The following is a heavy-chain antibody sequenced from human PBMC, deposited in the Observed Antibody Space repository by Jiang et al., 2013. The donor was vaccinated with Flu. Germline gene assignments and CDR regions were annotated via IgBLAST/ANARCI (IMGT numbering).Heavy chain of an antibody. D-gene: IGHD6-19*01. J-gene: IGHJ4*02. Sequence: FTISRDSAKESLFLQMDSLRAEDTAVYYCAKDISVAGVGLDYWGQGTLVTVSS. CDR3: AKDISVAGVGLDY. V-gene: IGHV3-9*01.